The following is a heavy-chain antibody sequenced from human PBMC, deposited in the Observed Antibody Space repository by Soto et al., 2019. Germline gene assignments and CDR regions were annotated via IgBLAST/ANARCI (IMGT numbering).Heavy chain of an antibody. CDR3: ARRLAYDILTGTPSANWLDP. V-gene: IGHV4-39*01. D-gene: IGHD3-9*01. CDR1: GGSISSSSYY. CDR2: IYYSGST. Sequence: SETLSLTCTVSGGSISSSSYYWGWIRQPPGKGLEWIGSIYYSGSTYYNPSLKSRVPIYVDTSKNQFSLRLSSVTAADTAVYYCARRLAYDILTGTPSANWLDPWGQGTLVTVSS. J-gene: IGHJ5*02.